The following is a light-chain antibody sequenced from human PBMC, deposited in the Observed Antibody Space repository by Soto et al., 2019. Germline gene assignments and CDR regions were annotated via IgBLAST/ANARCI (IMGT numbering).Light chain of an antibody. CDR1: QGISTY. CDR3: QQSYNTPRT. J-gene: IGKJ1*01. V-gene: IGKV1-39*01. CDR2: AAS. Sequence: DIQMTQSPSSLSASVGDRVTITCRASQGISTYLNWYQQKPGKAPKLLIYAASSLQSGVPSRFSGSGSETDFTLTIRSLQPEDFATYSCQQSYNTPRTFGQGTKVDIK.